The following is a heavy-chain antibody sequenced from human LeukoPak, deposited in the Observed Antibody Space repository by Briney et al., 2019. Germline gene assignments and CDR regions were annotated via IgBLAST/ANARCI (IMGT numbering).Heavy chain of an antibody. V-gene: IGHV3-33*01. Sequence: PGGSLRLSCAASGFTFSSYGMHWVRQAPGKGLEWVAVIWYDGSNKYYADSVKGRFTISRDNSKNTLYLQMNSLRAEDTAVYYCARERVGSSGWHGGDYWGQGTLVTVSS. D-gene: IGHD6-19*01. CDR3: ARERVGSSGWHGGDY. CDR2: IWYDGSNK. J-gene: IGHJ4*02. CDR1: GFTFSSYG.